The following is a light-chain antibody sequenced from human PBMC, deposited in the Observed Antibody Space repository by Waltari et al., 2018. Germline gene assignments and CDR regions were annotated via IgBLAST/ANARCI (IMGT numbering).Light chain of an antibody. J-gene: IGLJ3*02. CDR3: NSYASSNTRV. CDR2: DVS. Sequence: QSALTQAASVSGSPGQPITIPCTGTSSDVGRYHYVSWYQQHPGKAPKRIIYDVSNRPSGVSNRFSGSKSGNTASLTISGLQAEDEADYYCNSYASSNTRVFGGGTKLTVL. CDR1: SSDVGRYHY. V-gene: IGLV2-14*03.